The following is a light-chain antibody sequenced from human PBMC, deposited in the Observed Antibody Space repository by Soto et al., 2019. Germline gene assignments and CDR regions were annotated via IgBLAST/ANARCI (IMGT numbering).Light chain of an antibody. V-gene: IGLV2-14*01. J-gene: IGLJ2*01. Sequence: QSALTQPASVSGSPGQSITISCTGTSTDVGAYNYVSWYQQHPGKAPKLVIFDVTNRPSEVSDRFSGSKSGNTASLTISGLQFEDEADYCCSSYRGARTPVFGGGTKVTVL. CDR2: DVT. CDR1: STDVGAYNY. CDR3: SSYRGARTPV.